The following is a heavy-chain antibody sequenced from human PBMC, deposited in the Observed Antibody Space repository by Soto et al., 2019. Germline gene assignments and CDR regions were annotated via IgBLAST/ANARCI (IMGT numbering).Heavy chain of an antibody. CDR1: GFTFSSYA. CDR3: AKDRSGDCSGGSCLFWIQEIGWFDP. V-gene: IGHV3-23*01. CDR2: ISGSGGST. J-gene: IGHJ5*02. Sequence: GGSLRLSCAASGFTFSSYAMSWVRQAPGKGLEWVSAISGSGGSTYYADSVKGRFTISRDNSKNTLYLQMNSLRAEDTAVYYCAKDRSGDCSGGSCLFWIQEIGWFDPWGQGTLVTVSS. D-gene: IGHD2-15*01.